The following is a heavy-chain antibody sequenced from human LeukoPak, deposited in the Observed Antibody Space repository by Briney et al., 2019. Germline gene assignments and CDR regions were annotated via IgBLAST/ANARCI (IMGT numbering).Heavy chain of an antibody. CDR3: AVDWYDSSGYGTFDY. D-gene: IGHD3-22*01. Sequence: GGSLRLSCAASGFTFSSYGMHWVRQAPGKGLEWVAVIWYDGSNKYYADSVKGRFTISRDNSKNTLYLQMHSLRAEDTAVYYCAVDWYDSSGYGTFDYWGQGTLVTVSS. V-gene: IGHV3-33*08. CDR1: GFTFSSYG. J-gene: IGHJ4*02. CDR2: IWYDGSNK.